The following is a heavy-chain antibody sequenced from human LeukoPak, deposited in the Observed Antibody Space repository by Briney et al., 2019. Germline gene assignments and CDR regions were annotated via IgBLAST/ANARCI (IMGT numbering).Heavy chain of an antibody. D-gene: IGHD5-18*01. CDR2: INPHSGNT. V-gene: IGHV1-8*01. J-gene: IGHJ6*03. CDR3: SRGGYSYEYYYYYYYMDV. Sequence: ASVKVSCKAPGYTFTSYDINWVRQATGQGLEWMGWINPHSGNTGYAQKFQGRVTMTRNTSISTAYMELSSLRSEDTAVYYCSRGGYSYEYYYYYYYMDVWGKGTTVTVSS. CDR1: GYTFTSYD.